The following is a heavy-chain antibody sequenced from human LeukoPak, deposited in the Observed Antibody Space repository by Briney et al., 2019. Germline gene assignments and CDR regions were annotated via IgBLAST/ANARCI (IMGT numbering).Heavy chain of an antibody. V-gene: IGHV3-15*01. CDR2: IKSKTDGGTT. Sequence: PGGSLRLSCAASGFTFSNAWMSWVRQAPGKGLEWVGRIKSKTDGGTTDYAAPVKGRFTISRDDSKKTLYLQMNSLKTEDTAVYYCTTDMYSSSWYFSHYFDYWGQETLVTVSS. CDR3: TTDMYSSSWYFSHYFDY. D-gene: IGHD6-13*01. J-gene: IGHJ4*02. CDR1: GFTFSNAW.